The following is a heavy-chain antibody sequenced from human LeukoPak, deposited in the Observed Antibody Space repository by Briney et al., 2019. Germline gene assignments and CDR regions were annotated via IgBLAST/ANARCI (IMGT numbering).Heavy chain of an antibody. J-gene: IGHJ4*02. Sequence: SETLSLTCTVSGGSMSSYYWSWIRQLPGKGLEWIVYIYYSASTNYNPSLNSRVTISVDTSKNQFSLKLSSVTAADTAVYYCARREVNCGGDCLDYWGQGTLVTVSS. V-gene: IGHV4-59*08. CDR2: IYYSAST. CDR3: ARREVNCGGDCLDY. CDR1: GGSMSSYY. D-gene: IGHD2-21*01.